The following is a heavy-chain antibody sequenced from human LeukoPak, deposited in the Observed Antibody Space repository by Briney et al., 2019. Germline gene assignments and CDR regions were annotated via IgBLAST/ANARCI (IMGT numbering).Heavy chain of an antibody. CDR3: ARRSQAAAGRGIDY. J-gene: IGHJ4*02. Sequence: SETLSLTCTVSGVSISSSSYYWGWIRQPPGKGLEWIGSLYYSGSTYSNPSLKSRVTISVDTSKNQFSLKLSSVTAADTAVYYCARRSQAAAGRGIDYWGQGTLVTVSS. D-gene: IGHD6-13*01. V-gene: IGHV4-39*01. CDR2: LYYSGST. CDR1: GVSISSSSYY.